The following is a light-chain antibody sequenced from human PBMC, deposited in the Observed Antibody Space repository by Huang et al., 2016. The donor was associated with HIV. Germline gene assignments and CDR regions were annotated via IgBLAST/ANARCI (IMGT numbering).Light chain of an antibody. V-gene: IGKV3-20*01. CDR1: QYLSNTY. Sequence: EIVLTQSPATLSLSAGERATLSCSASQYLSNTYLAWYQQRPGQAPGLLIYGASNRAAGIPDRFSGRGSGTDYTLTISRLEPEDLGGYYCQQYGSPLTFGGGTKVEI. CDR2: GAS. CDR3: QQYGSPLT. J-gene: IGKJ4*01.